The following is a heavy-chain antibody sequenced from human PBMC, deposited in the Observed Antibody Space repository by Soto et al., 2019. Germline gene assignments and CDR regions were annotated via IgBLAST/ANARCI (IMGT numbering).Heavy chain of an antibody. CDR1: GGSISSSSYY. CDR2: IYYSGST. D-gene: IGHD6-13*01. CDR3: AGQSIAAAGGDY. Sequence: PSETLSLTCTVSGGSISSSSYYWGWVRQPPGKGLEWIGSIYYSGSTYYNPYLKSRVTISVDTSKDQFSLKLSSVTAADTAVYYCAGQSIAAAGGDYWGQGTLVTVSS. V-gene: IGHV4-39*01. J-gene: IGHJ4*02.